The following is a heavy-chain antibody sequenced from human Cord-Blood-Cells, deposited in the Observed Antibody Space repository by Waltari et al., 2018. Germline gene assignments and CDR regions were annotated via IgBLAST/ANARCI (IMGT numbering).Heavy chain of an antibody. V-gene: IGHV4-4*02. CDR1: GGSISSSNW. CDR2: SYHSGTT. CDR3: ARDHGRVYYFDY. Sequence: QVQLQESGPGLVKPSGTLSLTCAVSGGSISSSNWWSWVRQPPGKGLEWIGESYHSGTTNYHPALKSRVTISVDKSNNQFSLKLSSVTAADTAVYYCARDHGRVYYFDYWGQGTLVTVSS. J-gene: IGHJ4*02.